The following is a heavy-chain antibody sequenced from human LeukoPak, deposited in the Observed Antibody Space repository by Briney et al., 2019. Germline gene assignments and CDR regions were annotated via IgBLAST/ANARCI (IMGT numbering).Heavy chain of an antibody. CDR1: GFTFSSYA. V-gene: IGHV3-30-3*01. D-gene: IGHD3-3*01. CDR3: AKEYYDFWSGYSTPYYFDY. J-gene: IGHJ4*02. Sequence: GRSLRLSCAASGFTFSSYAMHWVRQAPGKGLEWVAVISYDGSNKYYADSVKGRFTISRDNSKNTLYLQMNSLRAEDTAVYYCAKEYYDFWSGYSTPYYFDYWGQGTLVTVSS. CDR2: ISYDGSNK.